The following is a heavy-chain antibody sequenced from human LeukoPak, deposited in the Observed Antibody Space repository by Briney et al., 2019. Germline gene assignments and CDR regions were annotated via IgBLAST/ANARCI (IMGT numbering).Heavy chain of an antibody. CDR3: ARFSPGIAAARLLTWFDP. Sequence: GESLKISCKGSGYSFTSYWIGWVRRMPGKGLEWMGIIYPGDSDTRYSPSFQGQVTISADKSISTAYLQWSSLKASDTAMYYCARFSPGIAAARLLTWFDPWGQGTLVTVSS. J-gene: IGHJ5*02. CDR2: IYPGDSDT. D-gene: IGHD6-13*01. CDR1: GYSFTSYW. V-gene: IGHV5-51*01.